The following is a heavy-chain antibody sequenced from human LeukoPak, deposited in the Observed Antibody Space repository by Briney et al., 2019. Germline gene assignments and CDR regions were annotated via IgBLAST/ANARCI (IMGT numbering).Heavy chain of an antibody. J-gene: IGHJ4*02. Sequence: PSETLSLTCAVYGGSFSGYYWSWIRQPPGKGLEWIGYIYYSGSTYYNPSLKSRVTISVDTSKNQFSLKLSSVTAADTAVYYCARIRFGELLVDYWGQGTLVTVSS. CDR1: GGSFSGYY. V-gene: IGHV4-34*09. D-gene: IGHD3-10*01. CDR3: ARIRFGELLVDY. CDR2: IYYSGST.